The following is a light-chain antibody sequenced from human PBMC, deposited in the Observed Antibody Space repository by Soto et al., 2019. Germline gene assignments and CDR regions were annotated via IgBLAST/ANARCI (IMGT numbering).Light chain of an antibody. J-gene: IGLJ1*01. CDR3: SSFTSSSSYV. Sequence: QSVLAQPASVSGSPGQSIAISSTGTSSDVGSYNSVSWYQQYPGKAPTLMIHDVSDRPSGVSNRFSGSKSGNTASLTISGLQAEDEADYYCSSFTSSSSYVFGSGTKVTVL. V-gene: IGLV2-14*03. CDR1: SSDVGSYNS. CDR2: DVS.